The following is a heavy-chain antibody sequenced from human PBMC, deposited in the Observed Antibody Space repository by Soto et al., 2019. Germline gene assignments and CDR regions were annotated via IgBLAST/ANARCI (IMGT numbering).Heavy chain of an antibody. CDR1: GYTFTSYY. CDR2: INPSGGST. Sequence: ASVKVSCKASGYTFTSYYMHWVRQAPGQGLEWMGIINPSGGSTSYAQKFQGGVTMTRDTSTSTVYMELSSLRSEDTAVYYCARDTGRVGTNYYYGMDVWGQGTTVTVSS. J-gene: IGHJ6*02. D-gene: IGHD1-26*01. CDR3: ARDTGRVGTNYYYGMDV. V-gene: IGHV1-46*01.